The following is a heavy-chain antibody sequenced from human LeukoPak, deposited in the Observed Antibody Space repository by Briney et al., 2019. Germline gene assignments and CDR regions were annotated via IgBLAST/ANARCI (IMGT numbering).Heavy chain of an antibody. CDR1: GFTFSSYA. V-gene: IGHV3-23*01. CDR3: AKRRGLELLYYYYMDV. CDR2: ISGSGGST. Sequence: PGGSLRLSCAASGFTFSSYAMTWVRQAPGKGLEWVSAISGSGGSTYYADSVKGRFTISRDNSKNTLFLQMNSPRAEATAVYYCAKRRGLELLYYYYMDVWGKGTTVTVSS. J-gene: IGHJ6*03. D-gene: IGHD1-7*01.